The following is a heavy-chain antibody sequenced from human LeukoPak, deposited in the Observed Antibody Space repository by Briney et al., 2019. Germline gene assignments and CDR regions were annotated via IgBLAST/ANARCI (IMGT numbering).Heavy chain of an antibody. D-gene: IGHD3-3*01. CDR1: GFTFTSYG. V-gene: IGHV3-30*18. CDR3: AKDGSAYYDFWSGYSTGYYYYGMDV. Sequence: GGSLRLSCAASGFTFTSYGMHWVRQAPGTGLEWVAVISYDGSNKYYADSVKGRFTISRDNSNNTLYLQMNSLRAEDTSVYYCAKDGSAYYDFWSGYSTGYYYYGMDVWGQGTTVTVSS. CDR2: ISYDGSNK. J-gene: IGHJ6*02.